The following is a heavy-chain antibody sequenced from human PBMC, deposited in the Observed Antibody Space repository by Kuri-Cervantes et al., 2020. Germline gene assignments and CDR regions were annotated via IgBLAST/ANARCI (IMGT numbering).Heavy chain of an antibody. Sequence: GGSLRLSCAASGFTFSSYWMSWVRQAPGKGLEWVANIKQDGSEKYYVDSVKGRFTISRDNAKNSLYLQMNSLRAEDTAVYYCARVPAYSSSWYYFDYWGQGAVVTVSS. V-gene: IGHV3-7*01. CDR3: ARVPAYSSSWYYFDY. J-gene: IGHJ4*02. D-gene: IGHD6-13*01. CDR1: GFTFSSYW. CDR2: IKQDGSEK.